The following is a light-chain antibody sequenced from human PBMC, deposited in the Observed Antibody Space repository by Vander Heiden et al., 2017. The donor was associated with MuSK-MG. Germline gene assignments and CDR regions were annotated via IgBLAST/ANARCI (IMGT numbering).Light chain of an antibody. CDR2: DVN. Sequence: QSALTQPASVSGSPGQSITISCTGTNSDVGGYNYVSWYQQHPGTAPKLMIYDVNNRPSGVSDRFSGSKSGNTASLTISGLQAEDEADYYCSSDRSGDTYVFGPGTKVTVL. V-gene: IGLV2-14*03. J-gene: IGLJ1*01. CDR1: NSDVGGYNY. CDR3: SSDRSGDTYV.